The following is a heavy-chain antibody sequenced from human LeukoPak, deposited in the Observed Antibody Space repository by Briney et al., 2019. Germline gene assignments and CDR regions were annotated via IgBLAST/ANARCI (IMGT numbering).Heavy chain of an antibody. CDR2: IYTSGST. CDR1: GGSISSYY. V-gene: IGHV4-4*09. Sequence: SETLSLTCTVSGGSISSYYWSWIRQPPGKGLEWIGYIYTSGSTNYNPSLKSRVTISVDTSKNQFSLKLSSVTAADTAVYYCARRHNWFGPWGQGTLVTVSS. CDR3: ARRHNWFGP. J-gene: IGHJ5*02.